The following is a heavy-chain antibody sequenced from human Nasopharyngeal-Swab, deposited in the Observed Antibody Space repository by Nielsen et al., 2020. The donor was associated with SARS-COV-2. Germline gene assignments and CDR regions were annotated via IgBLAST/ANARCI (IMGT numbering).Heavy chain of an antibody. Sequence: GESLKISCVTSGFTFSNYWMSWLRQAPGKGLEWVANIKQDGSEKKYVDSTRGRFTISRDNAKNSLYLQMNSLRAEDTAVYYCASPPSFPWWGQGTTVTVSS. CDR1: GFTFSNYW. CDR2: IKQDGSEK. V-gene: IGHV3-7*01. CDR3: ASPPSFPW. J-gene: IGHJ6*02.